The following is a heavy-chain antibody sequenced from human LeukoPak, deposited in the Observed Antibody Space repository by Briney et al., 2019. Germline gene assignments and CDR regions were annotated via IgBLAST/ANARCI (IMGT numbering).Heavy chain of an antibody. CDR3: AKASNYYDSSGTTNFDY. CDR2: ISSSGSTI. J-gene: IGHJ4*02. CDR1: GFTFSSYE. D-gene: IGHD3-22*01. V-gene: IGHV3-48*03. Sequence: PGGSLRLSCAASGFTFSSYEMNWVRQAPGKGLEWVSYISSSGSTIYYADSVKGRFTISRDNAKNSLYLQMNSLRAEDTALYYCAKASNYYDSSGTTNFDYWGQGTLVTVSS.